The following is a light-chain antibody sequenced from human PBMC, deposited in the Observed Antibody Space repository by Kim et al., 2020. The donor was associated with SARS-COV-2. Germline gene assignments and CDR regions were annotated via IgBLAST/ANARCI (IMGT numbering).Light chain of an antibody. CDR1: SIGDKS. V-gene: IGLV3-21*04. J-gene: IGLJ3*02. CDR2: NDD. CDR3: QVWDSSTDHRV. Sequence: SYELTQAPSVSVAPGKTARITCGGDSIGDKSVHWYRQKPGQAPVLVIYNDDDRPSGIPERFSGSNSGNTATLTISRVEAGDEADYYCQVWDSSTDHRVFGGGTQLTVL.